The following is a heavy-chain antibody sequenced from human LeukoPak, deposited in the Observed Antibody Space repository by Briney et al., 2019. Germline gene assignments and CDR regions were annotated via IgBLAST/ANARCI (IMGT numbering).Heavy chain of an antibody. CDR1: GCTFTGYY. Sequence: ASVKVSCKASGCTFTGYYIHWVRQAPGQGLEWMEWNNPNSGGTNYAQKFQGRVTMTRDTSISTAYMELSRLRSDDTAVYYCARDRCSSTSCSFDYWGQGTLVTVSS. D-gene: IGHD2-2*01. J-gene: IGHJ4*02. V-gene: IGHV1-2*02. CDR3: ARDRCSSTSCSFDY. CDR2: NNPNSGGT.